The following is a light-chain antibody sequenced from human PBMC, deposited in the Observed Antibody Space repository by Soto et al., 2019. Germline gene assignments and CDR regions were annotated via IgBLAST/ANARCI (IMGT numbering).Light chain of an antibody. CDR1: QSVSSSY. CDR3: QQYVGSPTT. CDR2: GAS. Sequence: EIVLTQSPGTLSLSPGERATLSCRASQSVSSSYLAWYQQKPGQAPRLLIYGASSRATGIPDRFSGSGSGTDFTLTISRLGPEDFAVYYCQQYVGSPTTFGGGTKVEIK. J-gene: IGKJ4*01. V-gene: IGKV3-20*01.